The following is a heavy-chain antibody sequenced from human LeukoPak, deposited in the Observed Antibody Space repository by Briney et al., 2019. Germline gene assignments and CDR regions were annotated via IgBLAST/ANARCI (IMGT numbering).Heavy chain of an antibody. CDR1: GFTFSSYA. V-gene: IGHV3-23*01. J-gene: IGHJ4*02. Sequence: GGSLRLSCAASGFTFSSYAMSWVRQAPGKGLEWVSAISGSGGSTYYADSVKGRFTISRDNSKNTLYLQMNSLRAEDTAVYYCAKDPAPRGSSQSPLDFWGEEPLVTVSS. D-gene: IGHD5-12*01. CDR2: ISGSGGST. CDR3: AKDPAPRGSSQSPLDF.